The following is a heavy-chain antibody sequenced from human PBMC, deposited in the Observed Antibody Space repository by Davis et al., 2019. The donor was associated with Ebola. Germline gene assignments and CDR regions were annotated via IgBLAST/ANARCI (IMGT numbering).Heavy chain of an antibody. V-gene: IGHV3-23*01. Sequence: PGGSLRLSCEASGFTFNTYGMSWVRQAPGKGLEWVSTISGGGNITYDADSVKGRFTISRDNSKNTLYLQMNSLRAEDTAVYYCARDPRLRLSSYYYGMDVWGQGTTVTVSS. CDR1: GFTFNTYG. D-gene: IGHD3-16*01. J-gene: IGHJ6*02. CDR2: ISGGGNIT. CDR3: ARDPRLRLSSYYYGMDV.